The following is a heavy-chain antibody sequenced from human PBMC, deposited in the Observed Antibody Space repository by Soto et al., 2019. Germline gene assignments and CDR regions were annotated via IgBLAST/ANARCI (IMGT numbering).Heavy chain of an antibody. Sequence: NGGSNDMSWVSKKTGKGLEWGSYISSSSSTIYYADSVKDRLTISRDNSKNTLYLQLHTLRAEATAVFSCAKVSSSWYAGFFAFWRQGSLVTVFS. D-gene: IGHD6-13*01. V-gene: IGHV3-48*01. J-gene: IGHJ4*02. CDR1: NGGSND. CDR2: ISSSSSTI. CDR3: AKVSSSWYAGFFAF.